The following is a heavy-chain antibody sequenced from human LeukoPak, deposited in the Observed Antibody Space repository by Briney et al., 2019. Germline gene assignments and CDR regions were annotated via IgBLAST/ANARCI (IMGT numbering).Heavy chain of an antibody. CDR1: GGSISSGGYY. V-gene: IGHV4-31*03. CDR3: ARVYYDSSGYSYYFDY. J-gene: IGHJ4*02. CDR2: IYYSGST. D-gene: IGHD3-22*01. Sequence: SETLSLTCTVSGGSISSGGYYWSWIRQHPGKGLEWIGYIYYSGSTYYNPSLKSRVTISVDTSKNQFSLKLSSVTAADAAVYYCARVYYDSSGYSYYFDYWGQGTLVTVSS.